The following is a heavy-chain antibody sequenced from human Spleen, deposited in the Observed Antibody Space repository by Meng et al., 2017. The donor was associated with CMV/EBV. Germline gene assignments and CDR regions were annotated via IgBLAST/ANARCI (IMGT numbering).Heavy chain of an antibody. J-gene: IGHJ4*02. CDR2: ISISNGNT. Sequence: SGYTFDDYGITWVRQAPGQGLEWMGWISISNGNTKYAEKFQGTVTMTRDISTSTAYMEVRSLRSDDTAFYYCARISMAAFYVLQFEYWGQGTLVTVSS. CDR1: GYTFDDYG. CDR3: ARISMAAFYVLQFEY. V-gene: IGHV1-18*01. D-gene: IGHD2/OR15-2a*01.